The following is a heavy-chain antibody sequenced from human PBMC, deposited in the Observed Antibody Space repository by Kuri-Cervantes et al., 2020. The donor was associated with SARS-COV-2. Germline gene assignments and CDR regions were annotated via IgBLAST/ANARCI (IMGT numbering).Heavy chain of an antibody. D-gene: IGHD3-16*01. V-gene: IGHV4-30-4*01. J-gene: IGHJ4*02. CDR2: IYYSGST. Sequence: SETLSLTCVVSGGSISSSNWWSWIRQPPGKGLEWIGYIYYSGSTYYNPSLKSRVTISVDTSKNQFSLKLSSVTAADTAVYYCAREGVRLGAAVPCWGQGTLVTVSS. CDR1: GGSISSSNW. CDR3: AREGVRLGAAVPC.